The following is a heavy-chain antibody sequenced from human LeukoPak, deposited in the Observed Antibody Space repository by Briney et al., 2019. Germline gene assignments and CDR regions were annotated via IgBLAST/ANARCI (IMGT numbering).Heavy chain of an antibody. Sequence: SETLSLTCAVYGGSFSDSFWSWIRQPPGKGLEWIGEINHSGSTNYNPSLKSRVTISVDASKNQFSLRLNSVTAADTAVFYCARKTHSSSHKYNYYYYMDVWGKGTTVTVSS. CDR3: ARKTHSSSHKYNYYYYMDV. CDR2: INHSGST. J-gene: IGHJ6*03. V-gene: IGHV4-34*01. CDR1: GGSFSDSF. D-gene: IGHD6-6*01.